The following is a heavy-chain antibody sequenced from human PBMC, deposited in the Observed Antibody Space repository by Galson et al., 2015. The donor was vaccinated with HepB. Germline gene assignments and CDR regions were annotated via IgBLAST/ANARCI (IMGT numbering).Heavy chain of an antibody. D-gene: IGHD3-3*01. CDR2: ISAYTGKT. V-gene: IGHV1-18*01. Sequence: SCKASGYTVSDFGITWVRQAPGQGLEWMGWISAYTGKTIHAQKLQSRVTLSTDTSTSTAYMELRSLRAEDTAVYYCARDRRRMYYDFWSRTPDYYGMDVWGQGTTVTVSS. CDR3: ARDRRRMYYDFWSRTPDYYGMDV. J-gene: IGHJ6*02. CDR1: GYTVSDFG.